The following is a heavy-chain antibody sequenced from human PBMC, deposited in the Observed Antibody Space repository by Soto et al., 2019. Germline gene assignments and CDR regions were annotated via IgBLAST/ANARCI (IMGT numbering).Heavy chain of an antibody. D-gene: IGHD3-3*01. J-gene: IGHJ4*02. Sequence: PSETLSLTCAVYGGSFSGYYWSWIRQPPGKGLEWIGEINHSGSTNYNPSLKSRATISVDTSKNQFSLKLSSVTPADTAVYYCAKRYYDFWSGCYTDWGQATLVT. CDR2: INHSGST. CDR3: AKRYYDFWSGCYTD. V-gene: IGHV4-34*01. CDR1: GGSFSGYY.